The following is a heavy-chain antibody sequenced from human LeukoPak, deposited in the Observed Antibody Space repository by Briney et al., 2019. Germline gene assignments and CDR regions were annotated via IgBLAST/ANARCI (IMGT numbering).Heavy chain of an antibody. Sequence: PGGSLRLSCAASGFTFSSYGMSWVRQAPGKGLEWVSSISASGGSTYYADSVKGRFTISRDNSKNTMYVQMNSLRVEDTAVYYCAKGSSDSWYSALEYWGQGTLVTVSS. CDR3: AKGSSDSWYSALEY. CDR1: GFTFSSYG. J-gene: IGHJ4*02. D-gene: IGHD3-22*01. V-gene: IGHV3-23*01. CDR2: ISASGGST.